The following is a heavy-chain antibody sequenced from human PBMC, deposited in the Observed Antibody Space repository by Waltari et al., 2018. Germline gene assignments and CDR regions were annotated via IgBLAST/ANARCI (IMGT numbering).Heavy chain of an antibody. D-gene: IGHD6-19*01. J-gene: IGHJ4*03. CDR2: IRHTGDT. CDR1: GVSVRGYF. CDR3: ALWESGWRAFRF. V-gene: IGHV4-59*08. Sequence: QVQLQASGPGLVKSSETLSLTCTVSGVSVRGYFWNWIRQAPGKGREWFGYIRHTGDTKQNPSLKSRVTMSVDTSRNDFSLRLSSVTAADTAVYYCALWESGWRAFRFWGQGTLGTVSS.